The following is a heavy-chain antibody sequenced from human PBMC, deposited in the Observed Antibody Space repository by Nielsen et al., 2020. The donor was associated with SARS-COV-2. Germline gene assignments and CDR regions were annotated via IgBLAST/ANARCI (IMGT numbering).Heavy chain of an antibody. J-gene: IGHJ4*02. CDR2: ISVHNGKT. Sequence: ASVKVSCKASGYTFTTYGISWVRQAPGQGLEWMGWISVHNGKTNYAQNLRGRVTMTAETSTSTAYMELRSLRSDDTAMYYCARGVLTNYADYWGEGTLVTVSS. D-gene: IGHD3-9*01. V-gene: IGHV1-18*01. CDR3: ARGVLTNYADY. CDR1: GYTFTTYG.